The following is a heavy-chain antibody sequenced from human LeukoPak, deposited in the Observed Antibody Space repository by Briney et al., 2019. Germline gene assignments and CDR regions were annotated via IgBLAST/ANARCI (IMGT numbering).Heavy chain of an antibody. V-gene: IGHV1-2*02. CDR1: GYTFTSYA. D-gene: IGHD5-24*01. CDR3: ARDRYGDGFAHFDY. J-gene: IGHJ4*02. Sequence: ASVKVSCKASGYTFTSYAMHWVRQAPGQGLEWMGWITPSGGTNYPQKFQGRVAITRDTSITTAYMDHSRLTSDDTAVYYCARDRYGDGFAHFDYWGQGALVTVSS. CDR2: ITPSGGT.